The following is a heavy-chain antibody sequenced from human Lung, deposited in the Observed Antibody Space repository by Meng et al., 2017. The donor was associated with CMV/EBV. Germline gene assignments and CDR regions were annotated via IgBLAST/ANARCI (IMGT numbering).Heavy chain of an antibody. CDR2: ISYDGSNK. Sequence: SXAASGFTFSSYAMHWVRQAPGKGLEWVAVISYDGSNKYYADSVKGRFTISRDNSKNTLYLQMNSLRAEDTAVYYCARGEHRIAVAGSAFDIWGQGXMVTVSS. V-gene: IGHV3-30-3*01. D-gene: IGHD6-19*01. CDR3: ARGEHRIAVAGSAFDI. CDR1: GFTFSSYA. J-gene: IGHJ3*02.